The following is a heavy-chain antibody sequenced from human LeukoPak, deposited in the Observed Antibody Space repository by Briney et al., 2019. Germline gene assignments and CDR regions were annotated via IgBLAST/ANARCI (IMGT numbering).Heavy chain of an antibody. J-gene: IGHJ4*02. D-gene: IGHD5-18*01. Sequence: GGSLRLSCAASGLTFSSYAMSWVRQAPGKGLEWVSVISGSGGRTYYADSVKGRFTISRDNFKNTLYLQMNSLRAEDTAVYYCAKDPGAYSYGYRFDYWGQGTLVTVSS. CDR2: ISGSGGRT. CDR1: GLTFSSYA. V-gene: IGHV3-23*01. CDR3: AKDPGAYSYGYRFDY.